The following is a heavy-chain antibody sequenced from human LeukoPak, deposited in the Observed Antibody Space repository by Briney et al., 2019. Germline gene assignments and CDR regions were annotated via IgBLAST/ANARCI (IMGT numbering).Heavy chain of an antibody. CDR1: GFSFSSYW. Sequence: PGGSLRLSCAASGFSFSSYWMSWVRQAPGKGLEWVANIKQDGSEKYYVDSVKGRFTISRDNAKNSLYLQMNSLRAEDTAVYYCARQPMITFGGVIVLFEYWGQGTLVTVSS. V-gene: IGHV3-7*01. D-gene: IGHD3-16*02. CDR2: IKQDGSEK. CDR3: ARQPMITFGGVIVLFEY. J-gene: IGHJ4*02.